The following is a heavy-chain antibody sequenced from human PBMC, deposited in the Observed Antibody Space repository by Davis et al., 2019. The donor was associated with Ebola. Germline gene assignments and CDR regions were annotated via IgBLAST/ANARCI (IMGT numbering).Heavy chain of an antibody. CDR2: ISSNGGST. J-gene: IGHJ6*02. Sequence: GGSLRFSCSASGFTFSSYAMHWVRQAPGKGLEYVSAISSNGGSTYYADSVKGRFTISRDNSKNTLYLQMSSLRAEDTAVYYCVKGGPFGMDVWGQGTTVTVSS. CDR1: GFTFSSYA. CDR3: VKGGPFGMDV. V-gene: IGHV3-64D*08.